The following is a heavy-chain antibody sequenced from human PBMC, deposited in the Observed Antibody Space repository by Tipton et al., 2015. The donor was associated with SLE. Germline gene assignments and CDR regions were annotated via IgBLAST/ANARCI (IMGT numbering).Heavy chain of an antibody. Sequence: LRLSCTVSGGSISSHYWSWIRQPPGKGLEWIGYLYYSGSTNYNPSLKSRVTISVDTSKNQFSLKVNSVTAADTAVYYCARLGDYGDGGWFDPWGQGTLVTVSS. CDR3: ARLGDYGDGGWFDP. CDR1: GGSISSHY. J-gene: IGHJ5*02. CDR2: LYYSGST. V-gene: IGHV4-59*11. D-gene: IGHD4-17*01.